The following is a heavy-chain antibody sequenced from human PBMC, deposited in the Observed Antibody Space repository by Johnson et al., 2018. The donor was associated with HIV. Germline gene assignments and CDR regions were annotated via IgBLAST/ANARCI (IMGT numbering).Heavy chain of an antibody. Sequence: QVQLVESGGGVVQPGKSLRLSCAASGFTFSSYPMHWVRQAPGKGLEWVAIISYDGNNKYYADSVKGRFTISRNNSENSLYLQMNSLRAEDTALYYCAKDMGYSSFGFGFDLWGQGTMVTVSS. CDR1: GFTFSSYP. D-gene: IGHD6-13*01. J-gene: IGHJ3*01. CDR3: AKDMGYSSFGFGFDL. CDR2: ISYDGNNK. V-gene: IGHV3-30*04.